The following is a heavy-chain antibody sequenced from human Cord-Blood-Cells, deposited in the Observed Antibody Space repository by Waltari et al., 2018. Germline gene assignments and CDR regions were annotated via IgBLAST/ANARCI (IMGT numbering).Heavy chain of an antibody. CDR2: IYHSGST. CDR1: GYSISSGYY. J-gene: IGHJ4*02. V-gene: IGHV4-38-2*01. Sequence: QVQLQESGPGLVKPSETLSLTCAVSGYSISSGYYWGWIRQPPGKGLEWIGSIYHSGSTYYNPSLKSRVTISVDTSKNQFSLKLSSVTAADTAVYYCATLTQGLRLRAYNFDYWGQGTLVTVSS. CDR3: ATLTQGLRLRAYNFDY. D-gene: IGHD5-12*01.